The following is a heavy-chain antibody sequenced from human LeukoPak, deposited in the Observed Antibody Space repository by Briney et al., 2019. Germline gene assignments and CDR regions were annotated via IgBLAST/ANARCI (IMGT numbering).Heavy chain of an antibody. CDR2: INHSGST. J-gene: IGHJ4*02. CDR3: ARIASRPTMFRGVKYYFVY. CDR1: GGSFSGYY. D-gene: IGHD3-10*01. V-gene: IGHV4-34*01. Sequence: PSESLSLTCAVYGGSFSGYYLSWIRQPPGKGLEWIGEINHSGSTNYNPSLKSRVTISVDTSKNQFSLKLSSVTAADTAVYYCARIASRPTMFRGVKYYFVYWGQGTLVTVSS.